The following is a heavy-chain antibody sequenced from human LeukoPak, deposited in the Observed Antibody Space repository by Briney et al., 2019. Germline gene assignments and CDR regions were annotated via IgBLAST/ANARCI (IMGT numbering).Heavy chain of an antibody. D-gene: IGHD3-10*01. V-gene: IGHV3-23*01. CDR1: GFTFSSYA. Sequence: GGSLRLSCAASGFTFSSYAMSWVRQAPGKGLEWVSAISGSGGSTYYADSVKGRFTIPRDNSKNTLYLQMNSLRAEDTAVYYCAKIGTLLWFGELLPTPDAFDICGQGTMVTVSS. CDR3: AKIGTLLWFGELLPTPDAFDI. J-gene: IGHJ3*02. CDR2: ISGSGGST.